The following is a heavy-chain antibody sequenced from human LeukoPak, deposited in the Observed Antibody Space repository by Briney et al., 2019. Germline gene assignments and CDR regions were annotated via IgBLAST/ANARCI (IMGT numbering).Heavy chain of an antibody. CDR3: ATYYYDSIWGFDP. CDR2: ISYSGSS. V-gene: IGHV4-59*01. D-gene: IGHD3-22*01. J-gene: IGHJ5*02. Sequence: SETLSLTCTVSGGSIRSYYWTWIRQPPGKGLECIGYISYSGSSSYNPSLKSRVTISVGTSKNQFSLKLSAVTAADTAVYYCATYYYDSIWGFDPWGQGTLVTVSS. CDR1: GGSIRSYY.